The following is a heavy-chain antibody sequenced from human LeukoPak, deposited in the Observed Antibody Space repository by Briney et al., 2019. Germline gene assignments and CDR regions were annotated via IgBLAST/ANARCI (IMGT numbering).Heavy chain of an antibody. D-gene: IGHD6-19*01. V-gene: IGHV3-30-3*01. CDR2: ISYDGSNK. CDR3: AREKASGGWYVYHGMDV. CDR1: GFTFSSYA. J-gene: IGHJ6*02. Sequence: PGRSLRLSCAASGFTFSSYAMHWVRQAPGKGLEWVAVISYDGSNKYYADSVKGRFTISRDNSKNTLYLQMNSLRAEDTAVYYCAREKASGGWYVYHGMDVWGQGTTVTVSS.